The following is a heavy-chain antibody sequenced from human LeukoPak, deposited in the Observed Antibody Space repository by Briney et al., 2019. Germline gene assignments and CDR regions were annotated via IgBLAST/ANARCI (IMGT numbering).Heavy chain of an antibody. CDR2: ISWNSGSI. J-gene: IGHJ4*02. CDR1: GFTFDDYA. Sequence: PGGSLRLSCAASGFTFDDYAMHWVRQAPGKGLEWVSGISWNSGSIGYADSVKGRFTISRDNAKNSLYLQMNSLRAEDTALYYCAKDYYDSSGYYSFDYWGQGTLVTVSS. CDR3: AKDYYDSSGYYSFDY. D-gene: IGHD3-22*01. V-gene: IGHV3-9*01.